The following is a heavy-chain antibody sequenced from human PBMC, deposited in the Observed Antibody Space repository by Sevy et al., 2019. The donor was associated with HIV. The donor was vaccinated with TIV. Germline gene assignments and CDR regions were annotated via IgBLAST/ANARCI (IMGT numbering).Heavy chain of an antibody. CDR2: IIPIFGTT. V-gene: IGHV1-69*13. CDR3: ARTPILVIPGATDLYFDN. J-gene: IGHJ4*02. CDR1: GGTFRNYA. Sequence: ASVKVSCKASGGTFRNYALSWARQAPGQGLEWMGGIIPIFGTTNFAQTFQGRVTITADEFTSTAYMELSSLRSADTAVYYCARTPILVIPGATDLYFDNWGQGTLVTVSS. D-gene: IGHD2-2*01.